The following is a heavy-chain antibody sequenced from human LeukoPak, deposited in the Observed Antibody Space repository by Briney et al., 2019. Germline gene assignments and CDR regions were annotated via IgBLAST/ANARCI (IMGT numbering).Heavy chain of an antibody. D-gene: IGHD4-11*01. CDR1: GYTFTSYG. V-gene: IGHV1-18*01. CDR2: ISAYNGNT. Sequence: ASVKVSCKASGYTFTSYGISWVRQAPGQGLEWMGWISAYNGNTNYAQKLQGRVTMTTDTSTSTAYMELRSLRSDDTAVYYCARAPLQYWAPYRIDYWGQGTLVTVSP. CDR3: ARAPLQYWAPYRIDY. J-gene: IGHJ4*02.